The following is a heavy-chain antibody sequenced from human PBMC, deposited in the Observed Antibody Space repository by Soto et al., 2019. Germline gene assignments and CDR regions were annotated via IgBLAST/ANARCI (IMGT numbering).Heavy chain of an antibody. CDR1: GGSISSYY. V-gene: IGHV4-4*07. CDR3: ARCGDYDYYYYYGMDV. D-gene: IGHD4-17*01. J-gene: IGHJ6*02. Sequence: SETLSLTCTVSGGSISSYYWSWIRQPAGKGLGWIGRVYTSGSTNYNPSLKSRVTMSVDTSKNQFSLKLSSVTAADTAVYYCARCGDYDYYYYYGMDVWGQGTTVTVSS. CDR2: VYTSGST.